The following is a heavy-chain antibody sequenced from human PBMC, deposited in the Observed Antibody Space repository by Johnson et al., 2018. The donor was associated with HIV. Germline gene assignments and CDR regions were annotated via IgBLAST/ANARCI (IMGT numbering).Heavy chain of an antibody. CDR2: ISYDGSNK. V-gene: IGHV3-30*18. CDR1: GFTFSSYG. J-gene: IGHJ3*02. Sequence: QVQLVESGGGVVQPGRSLRLSCAASGFTFSSYGMHWVRQAPGKGLEWVAVISYDGSNKYYADSVKGRFTISRDNSKNTLYLQMNSLRAEDTAVYYCAKGRNYDSSGYYWGHSLGKGFDIWGQGTVVTVSS. D-gene: IGHD3-22*01. CDR3: AKGRNYDSSGYYWGHSLGKGFDI.